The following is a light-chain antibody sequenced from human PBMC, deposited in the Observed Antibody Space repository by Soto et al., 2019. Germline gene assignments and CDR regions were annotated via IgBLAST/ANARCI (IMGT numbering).Light chain of an antibody. CDR2: GAS. CDR1: QSVSSSY. CDR3: QEHASI. V-gene: IGKV3-20*01. J-gene: IGKJ5*01. Sequence: EIVFTPSPGPPSLSPGERATLSCRASQSVSSSYLAWYQQKPGQAPRLLIYGASSRATGIPDRFSGSGSGTDFTLTISRLEPEDFAVYYCQEHASIFGQGTRLEIK.